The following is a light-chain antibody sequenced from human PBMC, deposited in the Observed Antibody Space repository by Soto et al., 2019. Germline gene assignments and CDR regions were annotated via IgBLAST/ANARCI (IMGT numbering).Light chain of an antibody. J-gene: IGLJ1*01. CDR1: SSDVGSYNL. V-gene: IGLV2-23*02. CDR2: EVS. CDR3: CSYGV. Sequence: QSALTQPASVSGSPGQSITISCTGTSSDVGSYNLVSWYQQHPGKAPKLMIYEVSKRPSGVSNRFSGSKSGNTASLTISGLQDEDEADYYCCSYGVFGTGTKLTVL.